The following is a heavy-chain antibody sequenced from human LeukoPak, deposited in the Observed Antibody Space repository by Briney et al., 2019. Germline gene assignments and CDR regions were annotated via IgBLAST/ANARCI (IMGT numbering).Heavy chain of an antibody. J-gene: IGHJ2*01. CDR2: IIPIFGIA. CDR1: GGTFSSYA. Sequence: ASVKVSCKASGGTFSSYAISWVRQAPGQGLEWMGGIIPIFGIANYAQKFQGRVTITADKSTSTAYMELSSLRSEDTAVYYCARDLCSGTSCPHRNWYFDLWGRGTLVTVSS. CDR3: ARDLCSGTSCPHRNWYFDL. D-gene: IGHD2-2*01. V-gene: IGHV1-69*10.